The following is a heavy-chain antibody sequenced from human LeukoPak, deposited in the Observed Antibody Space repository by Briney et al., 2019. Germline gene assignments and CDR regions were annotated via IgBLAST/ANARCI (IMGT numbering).Heavy chain of an antibody. CDR3: ARDKGDYYDSSGYRVLYYMDV. V-gene: IGHV1-2*02. CDR1: GYTFTCYY. J-gene: IGHJ6*03. Sequence: ASVKVSCKASGYTFTCYYMHWVRQAPGQGLEWMGWINPNSGGTNYAQKFQGRVTMTRDTSISTAYMELSRLRSDDTAVYYCARDKGDYYDSSGYRVLYYMDVWGKGTTVTVSS. CDR2: INPNSGGT. D-gene: IGHD3-22*01.